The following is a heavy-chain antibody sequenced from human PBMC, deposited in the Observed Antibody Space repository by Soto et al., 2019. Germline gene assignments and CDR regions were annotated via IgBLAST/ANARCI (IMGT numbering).Heavy chain of an antibody. D-gene: IGHD2-15*01. J-gene: IGHJ5*02. CDR2: IIPIFGTA. Sequence: QVQLVQSGAEVKKPGSSVKVSCKASGGTFSSYAISWVRQAPGQGLEWMGGIIPIFGTANYAQKFQGRVTITADESTSTAYMELSSLRSEDTAVYYCARDIGYCSGGSCYSPGFDPWGQGTLVTVSS. CDR3: ARDIGYCSGGSCYSPGFDP. V-gene: IGHV1-69*01. CDR1: GGTFSSYA.